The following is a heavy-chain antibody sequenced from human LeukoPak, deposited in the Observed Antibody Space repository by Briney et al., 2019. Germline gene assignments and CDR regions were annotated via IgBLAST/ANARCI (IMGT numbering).Heavy chain of an antibody. J-gene: IGHJ5*02. D-gene: IGHD6-13*01. Sequence: SETLSLTCTVSGGSISSGGYYWSWIRQHPGKGLEWIGYIYYSGSTYYNPSLKSRVTISVDTSKNQFSLKLSSVTAADTAVYYCARDQGYSSRWFLYNWFGPWGQGTLVTVSS. CDR2: IYYSGST. V-gene: IGHV4-31*03. CDR1: GGSISSGGYY. CDR3: ARDQGYSSRWFLYNWFGP.